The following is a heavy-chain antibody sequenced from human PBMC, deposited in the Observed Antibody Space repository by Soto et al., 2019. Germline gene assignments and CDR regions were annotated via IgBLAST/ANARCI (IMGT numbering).Heavy chain of an antibody. CDR1: GYSFAGYW. Sequence: GESLKISCKGSGYSFAGYWITWVRQKPGKGLEWMGRIDPSDSQTYYSPSFRGHVTVSVTKSITTVFLQWSSLRASDTAMYYCARQIYDSDTGPNFQYYFDSWGQGTPVTVSS. CDR3: ARQIYDSDTGPNFQYYFDS. J-gene: IGHJ4*02. CDR2: IDPSDSQT. V-gene: IGHV5-10-1*01. D-gene: IGHD3-22*01.